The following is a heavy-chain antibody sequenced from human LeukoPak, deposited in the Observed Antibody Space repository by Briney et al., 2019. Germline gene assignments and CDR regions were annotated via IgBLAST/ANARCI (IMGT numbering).Heavy chain of an antibody. Sequence: ASVKVSCKPFGYTFTSNYMHWVRQAPGQGLERMGWINPNSGGTNYAQKFQGRVTMTRDTSISTAYMELSRLRSDDTAVYYCARDTNLYGDYPDYWGQGTLVTVSS. CDR2: INPNSGGT. CDR1: GYTFTSNY. V-gene: IGHV1-2*02. J-gene: IGHJ4*02. CDR3: ARDTNLYGDYPDY. D-gene: IGHD4-17*01.